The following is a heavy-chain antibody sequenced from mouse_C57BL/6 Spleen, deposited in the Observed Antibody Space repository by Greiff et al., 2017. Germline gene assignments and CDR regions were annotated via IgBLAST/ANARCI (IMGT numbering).Heavy chain of an antibody. D-gene: IGHD2-3*01. CDR1: GYAFSSYW. Sequence: VKLMESGAELVKPGASVKISCKASGYAFSSYWMNWVKQRPGKGLEWIGQIYPGDGDTNYNGKFKGKATLTADKSSSTAYMQLSSLTSEDSAVYFCAGEGDGYSSWFAYWGQGTLVTVSA. CDR2: IYPGDGDT. J-gene: IGHJ3*01. CDR3: AGEGDGYSSWFAY. V-gene: IGHV1-80*01.